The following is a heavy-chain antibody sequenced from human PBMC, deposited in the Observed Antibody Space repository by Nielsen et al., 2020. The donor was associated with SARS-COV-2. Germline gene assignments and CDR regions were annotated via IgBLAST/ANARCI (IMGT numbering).Heavy chain of an antibody. Sequence: SVKVSCKASGYTFTGYYIHWVRQAPGQGLEWVGWINPDSGGTDYAQKFQGRVTMTRDTSISTAYMELTSDDTAVYYCARARATIFGLVMSYGMDVWGQGTTVAVPS. J-gene: IGHJ6*02. V-gene: IGHV1-2*02. CDR3: ARARATIFGLVMSYGMDV. CDR1: GYTFTGYY. CDR2: INPDSGGT. D-gene: IGHD3/OR15-3a*01.